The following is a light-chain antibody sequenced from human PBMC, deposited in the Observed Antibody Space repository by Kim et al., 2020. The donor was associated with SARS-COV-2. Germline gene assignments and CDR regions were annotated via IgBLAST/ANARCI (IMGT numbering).Light chain of an antibody. CDR2: DAS. Sequence: IVLSQSPDTRPLSPGERATLSCRASQSVSSNLAWYQQRPGQAPRLLMYDASTRATGIPDRFSGSGSGTDFTLTIRRLEPGDFAVYYREDYGKPPRTFGQGTKVDIK. J-gene: IGKJ1*01. V-gene: IGKV3-20*01. CDR3: EDYGKPPRT. CDR1: QSVSSN.